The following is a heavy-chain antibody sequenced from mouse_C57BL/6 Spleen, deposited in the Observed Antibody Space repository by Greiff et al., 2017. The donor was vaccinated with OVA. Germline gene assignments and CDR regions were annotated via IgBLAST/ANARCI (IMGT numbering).Heavy chain of an antibody. CDR2: IRNKANNHAT. J-gene: IGHJ2*01. D-gene: IGHD4-1*01. V-gene: IGHV6-6*01. Sequence: EVQGVESGGGLVQPGGSMKLSCAASGFTFSDAWMDWVRQSPEKGLEWVAEIRNKANNHATYYSESVKGMFTISRDDSKSSVYLKMNSLRAEDTGIYYCTRGWDVFDYWGQGTTLTVSS. CDR1: GFTFSDAW. CDR3: TRGWDVFDY.